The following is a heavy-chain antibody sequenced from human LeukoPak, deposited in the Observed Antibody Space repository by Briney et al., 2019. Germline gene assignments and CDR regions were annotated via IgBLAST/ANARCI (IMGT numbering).Heavy chain of an antibody. V-gene: IGHV3-9*01. CDR1: GFNFDDYA. Sequence: PGRSLRLSCPVSGFNFDDYAMHWVRQAPGRSLEWVSGINWKTGNGIYADSVKGRFTISRDNTKNSLYLQMSSLRAEDTALYYCTRRAARWQFDLWGRGTLLTVSS. D-gene: IGHD5-24*01. J-gene: IGHJ2*01. CDR2: INWKTGNG. CDR3: TRRAARWQFDL.